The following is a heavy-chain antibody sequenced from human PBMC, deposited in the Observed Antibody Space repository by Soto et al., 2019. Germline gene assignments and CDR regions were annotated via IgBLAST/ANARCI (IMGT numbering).Heavy chain of an antibody. D-gene: IGHD6-13*01. CDR2: ISSSSSYI. Sequence: EVQLVESGGGLVKPGGSLRLSCAASGFTFSSYSMNWVRQAPGKGLEWVSSISSSSSYIYYADSVKGRFTISRDNAKNSLYLQVNSLRAEDTAVYHCAREGIAAALDYWGQGTLVTVSS. CDR3: AREGIAAALDY. J-gene: IGHJ4*02. CDR1: GFTFSSYS. V-gene: IGHV3-21*01.